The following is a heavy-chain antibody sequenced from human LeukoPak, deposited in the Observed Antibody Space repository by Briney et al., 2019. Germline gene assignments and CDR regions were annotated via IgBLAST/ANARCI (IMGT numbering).Heavy chain of an antibody. CDR3: AKEENLGYSSGFDY. D-gene: IGHD6-19*01. Sequence: PGGSLRLSCAASGFTFSSYWMSWVRQAPGKGLEWVANIKQDGSEKYYVDSVKGRFTISRDNSKNTLYLQMNSLRAEDTAVYYCAKEENLGYSSGFDYWGQGTLVTVSS. V-gene: IGHV3-7*01. J-gene: IGHJ4*02. CDR2: IKQDGSEK. CDR1: GFTFSSYW.